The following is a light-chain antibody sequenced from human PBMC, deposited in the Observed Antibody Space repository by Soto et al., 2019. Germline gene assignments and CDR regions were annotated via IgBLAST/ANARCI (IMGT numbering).Light chain of an antibody. CDR3: QQYGSSPWT. CDR1: QSISNNY. CDR2: GAS. J-gene: IGKJ1*01. Sequence: EIVLTQSPATLSLSPGERATLSCRASQSISNNYLAWYQQKPGQAPRLLIYGASNWATGIPDRFSGSGSGTDFTLIISRLEPEDFAVYYCQQYGSSPWTFGQGTKVDIK. V-gene: IGKV3-20*01.